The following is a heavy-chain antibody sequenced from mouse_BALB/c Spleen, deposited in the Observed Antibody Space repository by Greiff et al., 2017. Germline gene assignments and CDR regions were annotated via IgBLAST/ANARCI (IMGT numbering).Heavy chain of an antibody. CDR1: GFNIKDYY. CDR3: APDGNCVGWFAY. V-gene: IGHV14-1*02. Sequence: EVQLVESGAELVRPGALVKLSCKASGFNIKDYYMHWVKQRPEQGLEWIGWIDPENGNTIYDPKFQGKASITADTSSNTAYLQLSSLTSEDTAVYYCAPDGNCVGWFAYWGQGTLVTVSA. J-gene: IGHJ3*01. D-gene: IGHD2-1*01. CDR2: IDPENGNT.